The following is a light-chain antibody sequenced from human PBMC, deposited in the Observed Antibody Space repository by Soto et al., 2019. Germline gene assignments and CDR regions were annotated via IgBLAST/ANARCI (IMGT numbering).Light chain of an antibody. J-gene: IGLJ1*01. CDR2: EVT. V-gene: IGLV2-8*01. CDR3: SSYTGSNNFDV. Sequence: QSALTQPPSASGSPGQSVTISCTGTSSDVGGYDYVSWYQQHPDKAPKLLIYEVTKRPSGVPDRFSASKSGNTASLTVSGLQAEDEADDYCSSYTGSNNFDVFGTGTKLTVL. CDR1: SSDVGGYDY.